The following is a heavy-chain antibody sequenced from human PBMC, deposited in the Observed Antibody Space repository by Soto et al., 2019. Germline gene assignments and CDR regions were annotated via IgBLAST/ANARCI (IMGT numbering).Heavy chain of an antibody. CDR2: ISSKRYGGTA. Sequence: EVQLVESGGGLVQPGRSLGLSCTASGFTFGDYAMTWFRQAPGKVLEWVGFISSKRYGGTAEYATSVKGRFTISRDDSKSIAYLQMNSLKTEDTAVYFCSRLPPSKYRDSPFDPWGQGTLVIVSS. CDR3: SRLPPSKYRDSPFDP. D-gene: IGHD5-12*01. CDR1: GFTFGDYA. J-gene: IGHJ5*02. V-gene: IGHV3-49*03.